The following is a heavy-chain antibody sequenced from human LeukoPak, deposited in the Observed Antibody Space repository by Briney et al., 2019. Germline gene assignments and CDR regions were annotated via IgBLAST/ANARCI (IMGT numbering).Heavy chain of an antibody. CDR1: GFTFSSYG. J-gene: IGHJ4*02. CDR2: IWYDGSNK. Sequence: GSLRLSCAASGFTFSSYGMHWVRQAPGKGLEWVAVIWYDGSNKYYADSVKGRFTISRDNSKNTLYLQMNSLRVEDTAVYYCARARDYVWGSYRYGYYFDYWGQGTLVTVSS. V-gene: IGHV3-33*01. CDR3: ARARDYVWGSYRYGYYFDY. D-gene: IGHD3-16*02.